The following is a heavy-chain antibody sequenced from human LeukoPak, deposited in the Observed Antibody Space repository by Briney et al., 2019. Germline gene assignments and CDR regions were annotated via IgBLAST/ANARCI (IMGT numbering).Heavy chain of an antibody. J-gene: IGHJ4*02. CDR2: ISDSGSST. CDR3: AKKAVGTATGGPFDY. CDR1: EFTFSSYA. Sequence: GGSLRLSCAASEFTFSSYAMSWVRQAPGKGLEWVSVISDSGSSTYYADSVKGRFTISRDNSKNTMYLQMNSLKAEDTAVYYCAKKAVGTATGGPFDYWGQGTLVIVSS. V-gene: IGHV3-23*01. D-gene: IGHD1-26*01.